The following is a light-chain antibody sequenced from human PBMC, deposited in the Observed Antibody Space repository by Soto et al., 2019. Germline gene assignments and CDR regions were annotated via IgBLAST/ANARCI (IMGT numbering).Light chain of an antibody. CDR2: GAS. CDR1: QSVSSSY. Sequence: EIVLTQSPGTRSLSPGERATLSCRASQSVSSSYLAWYQQKPGQAPRLLIYGASSRATGIPDRFSGSGSGTDCTLNISRLEPEDFSVYYCQQYGSSPRTFGQGTKVEIK. CDR3: QQYGSSPRT. J-gene: IGKJ1*01. V-gene: IGKV3-20*01.